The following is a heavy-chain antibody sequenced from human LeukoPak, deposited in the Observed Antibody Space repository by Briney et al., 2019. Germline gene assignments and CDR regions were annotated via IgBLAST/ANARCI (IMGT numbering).Heavy chain of an antibody. CDR2: MNPNSGNT. CDR3: ARDARGKGVAVAGIHYYYMDV. D-gene: IGHD6-19*01. V-gene: IGHV1-8*01. Sequence: ASVKVSCKASGYTFTSYDINWVRQVTGQGLEWMGWMNPNSGNTGYAQKFQGRVTMTRDTSTSTVYMELSSLRSEDTAVYYCARDARGKGVAVAGIHYYYMDVWGKGTTVTISS. J-gene: IGHJ6*03. CDR1: GYTFTSYD.